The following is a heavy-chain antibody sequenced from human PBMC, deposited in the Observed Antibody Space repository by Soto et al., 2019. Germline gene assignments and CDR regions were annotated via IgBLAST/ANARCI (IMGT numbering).Heavy chain of an antibody. V-gene: IGHV3-74*01. CDR3: ARDSPYYYGSGRQSYYYYGMDV. J-gene: IGHJ6*02. Sequence: AGGSLRLSCAASGFTFSSYWMHWVRQAPGKGLVWVSRINSDGSSTSYADSVKGRFTISRDNAKNTLYLQMNSLRAEDTAVYYCARDSPYYYGSGRQSYYYYGMDVWGQGTTVTVSS. D-gene: IGHD3-10*01. CDR1: GFTFSSYW. CDR2: INSDGSST.